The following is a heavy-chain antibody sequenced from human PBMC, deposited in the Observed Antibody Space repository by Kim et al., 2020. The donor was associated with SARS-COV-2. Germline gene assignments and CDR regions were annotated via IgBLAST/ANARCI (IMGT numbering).Heavy chain of an antibody. CDR1: GFTFGDYA. CDR2: ISWNSGSI. CDR3: AIDHKLRFLEWLSFGGYFDY. Sequence: GGSLRLSCAASGFTFGDYAMHWVRQAPGKGLEWVSGISWNSGSIGYADSVKGRFTISRDNAKNSLYLQMNSLRAEDTALYYCAIDHKLRFLEWLSFGGYFDYWGQGTLVTVSS. V-gene: IGHV3-9*01. J-gene: IGHJ4*02. D-gene: IGHD3-3*01.